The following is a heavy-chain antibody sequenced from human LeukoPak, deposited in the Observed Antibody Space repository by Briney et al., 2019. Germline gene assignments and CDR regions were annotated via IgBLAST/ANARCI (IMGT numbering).Heavy chain of an antibody. D-gene: IGHD3/OR15-3a*01. Sequence: SVKVSCKASGGTFSSYAISWVRQAPGQGLEWMGGIIPIFGTANYAQKFQGRVTITADESTSTAYMELSSLRSEDTAVYYCARGRTGSTDFDYWDQGTLVTVSS. CDR2: IIPIFGTA. CDR3: ARGRTGSTDFDY. J-gene: IGHJ4*02. CDR1: GGTFSSYA. V-gene: IGHV1-69*13.